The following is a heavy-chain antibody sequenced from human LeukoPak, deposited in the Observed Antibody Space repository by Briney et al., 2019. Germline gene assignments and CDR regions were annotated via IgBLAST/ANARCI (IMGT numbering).Heavy chain of an antibody. CDR3: AKDGNWARFED. Sequence: GALRLSCAASGFTFSSYGMSWVRQAPGKGLEWVSAISGSGGSTYYADSVKGRFTISRDNSKNMVWLQINSPTAEDTATYYCAKDGNWARFEDWGQGTLVTVSS. V-gene: IGHV3-23*01. J-gene: IGHJ4*02. CDR2: ISGSGGST. CDR1: GFTFSSYG. D-gene: IGHD7-27*01.